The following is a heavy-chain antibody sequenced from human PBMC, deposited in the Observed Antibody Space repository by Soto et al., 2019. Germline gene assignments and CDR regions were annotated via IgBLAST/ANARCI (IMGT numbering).Heavy chain of an antibody. D-gene: IGHD1-26*01. Sequence: PSETLSLTCTVSGDSISSHYWSWIRQSPGKGLEWIGYIYYSGSNNSNPSLKSRVTMSIDTTENQLSLKLTSVTAADTAVYYCARHARYSGNSFDYWGQGSLVTVSS. CDR2: IYYSGSN. J-gene: IGHJ4*02. CDR1: GDSISSHY. CDR3: ARHARYSGNSFDY. V-gene: IGHV4-59*08.